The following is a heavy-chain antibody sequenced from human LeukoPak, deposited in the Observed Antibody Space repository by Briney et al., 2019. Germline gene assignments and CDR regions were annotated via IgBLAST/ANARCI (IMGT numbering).Heavy chain of an antibody. V-gene: IGHV3-53*01. D-gene: IGHD4-17*01. CDR3: AASRDYGDLEY. J-gene: IGHJ4*02. CDR2: IYSGGST. Sequence: GGSLRLSCAASGFTVSSNYMSWVRQAPGKGLEWVSVIYSGGSTYYADSVKGRFTISRDNSKNTLYLQMNSLRAEDTAVYYCAASRDYGDLEYWGRGTLVTVSS. CDR1: GFTVSSNY.